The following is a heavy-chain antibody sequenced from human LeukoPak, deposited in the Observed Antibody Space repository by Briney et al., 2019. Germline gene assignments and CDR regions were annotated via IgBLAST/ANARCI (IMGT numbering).Heavy chain of an antibody. CDR1: GGSISSGDYY. V-gene: IGHV4-30-4*01. J-gene: IGHJ3*02. CDR2: IYYSGST. CDR3: ARGGSLRFGELLGDI. D-gene: IGHD3-10*01. Sequence: SETLSLTCTVSGGSISSGDYYWSWIRQPPRKGLEWIGYIYYSGSTYYNPSLKSRVTISVDTSKNQFSLKLSSVTAADTAVYYCARGGSLRFGELLGDIWGQGTMVTVSS.